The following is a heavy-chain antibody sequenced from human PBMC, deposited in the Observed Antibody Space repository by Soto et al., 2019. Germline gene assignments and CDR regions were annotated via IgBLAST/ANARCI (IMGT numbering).Heavy chain of an antibody. CDR1: GYTLTELS. V-gene: IGHV1-2*02. CDR3: ARGSLSSGTSYYYYMDV. D-gene: IGHD3-3*01. J-gene: IGHJ6*03. CDR2: FDPNSGGT. Sequence: ASVKVSCKVSGYTLTELSMHWVRQAPGKGLEWMGCFDPNSGGTNYAQKFQGRVTMTRDTSISTAYMELSRLRSDDTAVYYCARGSLSSGTSYYYYMDVWGKGTTVTVSS.